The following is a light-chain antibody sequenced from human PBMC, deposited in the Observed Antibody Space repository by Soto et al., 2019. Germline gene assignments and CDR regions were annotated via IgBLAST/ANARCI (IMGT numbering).Light chain of an antibody. CDR2: GTS. V-gene: IGKV3-20*01. CDR3: HQYESPPWT. Sequence: EIVLTQSPGTLSLSPGEGASLSCRASQSVTLIYFGWFQQKPGQAPRLLIYGTSRRAVGVPDRFSSSGSGRDLTLTRSRVEPEGSAVYYGHQYESPPWTFGQGT. J-gene: IGKJ1*01. CDR1: QSVTLIY.